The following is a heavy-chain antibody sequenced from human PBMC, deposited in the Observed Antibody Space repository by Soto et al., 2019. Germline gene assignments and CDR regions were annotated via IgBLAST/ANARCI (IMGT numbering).Heavy chain of an antibody. Sequence: LGESLKISCKGSGYSFTSYWIGWVRQMPGKRLELMGIIYPGDSDTRYSPSFQGQVTTSADKSISTAYLQWSSLKASDTAMYYCARRASGTNAENYYYGMDVWGQGTTVTVSS. CDR1: GYSFTSYW. D-gene: IGHD1-7*01. V-gene: IGHV5-51*01. CDR3: ARRASGTNAENYYYGMDV. J-gene: IGHJ6*02. CDR2: IYPGDSDT.